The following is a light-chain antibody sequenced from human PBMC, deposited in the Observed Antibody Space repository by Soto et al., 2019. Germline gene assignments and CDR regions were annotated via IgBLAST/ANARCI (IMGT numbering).Light chain of an antibody. J-gene: IGLJ1*01. CDR1: SSDVGAYNY. CDR2: AVS. V-gene: IGLV2-14*01. CDR3: ISYTNRRIYV. Sequence: QSALTQPASVSGSPGQSITISCTGTSSDVGAYNYVSWYQQHPGRAPKLVIYAVSSRPSGVSNRFSGSKSDNTASLTISGLQAEDEADYYYISYTNRRIYVFGTGTKLTVL.